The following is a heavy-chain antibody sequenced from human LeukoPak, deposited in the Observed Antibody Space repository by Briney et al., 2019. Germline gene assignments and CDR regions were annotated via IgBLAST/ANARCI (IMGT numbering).Heavy chain of an antibody. J-gene: IGHJ3*02. CDR1: GFTFSDYY. V-gene: IGHV3-11*05. D-gene: IGHD2-15*01. CDR3: ARAREVVAFDI. Sequence: GGSLRLSCAASGFTFSDYYRSWIRQAPGKGLEWVSYISGSTTYTYYADSVGGGFIISRENEKKSLLRQINSLTAEVTAVYCCARAREVVAFDIGGRGTRHTVSS. CDR2: ISGSTTYT.